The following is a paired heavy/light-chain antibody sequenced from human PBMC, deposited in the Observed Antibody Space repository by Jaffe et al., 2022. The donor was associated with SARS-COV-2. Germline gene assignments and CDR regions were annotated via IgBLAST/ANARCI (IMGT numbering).Light chain of an antibody. CDR2: TTS. V-gene: IGKV1-39*01. CDR3: QQSYSTPLT. Sequence: DIQMTQSPSSLSASVGDRVTITCRASQTISNSLNWYQQKPGKAPKLLIYTTSSLQSGVPSRFSGSGSGTDFTLTISSLQPEDFATYYCQQSYSTPLTFGQGTKLEIK. CDR1: QTISNS. J-gene: IGKJ2*01.
Heavy chain of an antibody. CDR2: ISSRSSHI. CDR1: GFTFSSFS. D-gene: IGHD3-22*01. V-gene: IGHV3-21*06. Sequence: EVQLVESGGGLVKPGGSLRLSCAASGFTFSSFSMIWVRQAPGKGLEWVSSISSRSSHIFYADSMKGRFTISRDNAKNSLYLQMNSLRAEDTAVYYCARDRDYYDGSAYWGPTDYWGQGTLVTVSS. J-gene: IGHJ4*02. CDR3: ARDRDYYDGSAYWGPTDY.